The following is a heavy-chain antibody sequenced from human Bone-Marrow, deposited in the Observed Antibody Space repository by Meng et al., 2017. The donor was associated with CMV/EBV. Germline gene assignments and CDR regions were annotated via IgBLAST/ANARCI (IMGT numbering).Heavy chain of an antibody. Sequence: GPFSRYALSGVRQAPGQGLEWMGGIIPILGIANYAQKFQGRVTITADKSTSTAYMELSSLRSEDTAVYYCARTDYYDSSGYYQPFDYWGQGTLVTVSS. CDR1: GPFSRYA. CDR2: IIPILGIA. D-gene: IGHD3-22*01. V-gene: IGHV1-69*10. J-gene: IGHJ4*02. CDR3: ARTDYYDSSGYYQPFDY.